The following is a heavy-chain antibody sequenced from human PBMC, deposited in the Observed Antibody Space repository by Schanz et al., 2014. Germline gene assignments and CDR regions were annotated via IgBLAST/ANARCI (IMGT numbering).Heavy chain of an antibody. Sequence: QVQLVQSGAEVKKPGSSVKVSCKASGGTFSSSTLTWVRQAPGQGLEWMGMIIPILDKTNYAQKFQGRVTMTADKSTSTVYMEDSGLRSEDTAVYDCAEVDRTRYYDMDVWGQGTTVTVSS. D-gene: IGHD3-9*01. CDR2: IIPILDKT. J-gene: IGHJ6*02. V-gene: IGHV1-69*02. CDR1: GGTFSSST. CDR3: AEVDRTRYYDMDV.